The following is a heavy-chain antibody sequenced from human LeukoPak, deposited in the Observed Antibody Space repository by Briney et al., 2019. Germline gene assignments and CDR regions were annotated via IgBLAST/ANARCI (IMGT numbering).Heavy chain of an antibody. V-gene: IGHV3-53*01. J-gene: IGHJ4*02. D-gene: IGHD5-18*01. CDR3: AAKRGYNYGLDY. CDR1: GFTVSSNY. Sequence: RGSLRLSCAASGFTVSSNYMSWVRQAPGKGLEWVSVTYSGGSTYYADSVKGRFTISRDNSKNTLYLQMNSLRAEDTAVYYCAAKRGYNYGLDYWGQGTLVTVSS. CDR2: TYSGGST.